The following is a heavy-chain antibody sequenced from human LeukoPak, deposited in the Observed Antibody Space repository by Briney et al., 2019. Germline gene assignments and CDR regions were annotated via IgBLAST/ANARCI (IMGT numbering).Heavy chain of an antibody. Sequence: GGSLRLSCIASGFSFSGHWMHWARQPPGKGLVWVSRISPTGSTTSYADSVEGRFTVSRDNAKNTLYLQVNNLRAEDTAVYYCARGPNSNWSGLDFWGQGTLLTVSS. D-gene: IGHD6-6*01. V-gene: IGHV3-74*01. CDR1: GFSFSGHW. CDR3: ARGPNSNWSGLDF. J-gene: IGHJ4*02. CDR2: ISPTGSTT.